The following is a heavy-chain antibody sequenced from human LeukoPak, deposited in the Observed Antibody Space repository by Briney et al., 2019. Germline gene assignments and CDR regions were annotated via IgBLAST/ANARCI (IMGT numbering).Heavy chain of an antibody. CDR1: GGTFSSYA. V-gene: IGHV1-69*13. D-gene: IGHD3-10*01. CDR2: IIPIFGTA. J-gene: IGHJ6*02. CDR3: VRDYLRGYGSGSYSYGMDV. Sequence: SVKVSCKASGGTFSSYAISWVRQAPGQGLEWMGGIIPIFGTANYAQKFQGRVTITADESTSTAYMELSSLRSEDTAVYYCVRDYLRGYGSGSYSYGMDVWGQGTTVTVSS.